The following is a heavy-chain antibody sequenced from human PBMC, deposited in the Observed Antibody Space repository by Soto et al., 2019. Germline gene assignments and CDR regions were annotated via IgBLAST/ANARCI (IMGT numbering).Heavy chain of an antibody. Sequence: QVQLQESGPGLVKPSETLSLTCTVSGGSISSYYWSWIRQPPGKGLEWIGYIYYSGSTNYNPSLKSRVTISVATSKNPFSLKLSSVTAADTAVYYCAREDGRAPGAFDIWGQGTMVTVSS. CDR3: AREDGRAPGAFDI. D-gene: IGHD1-1*01. J-gene: IGHJ3*02. CDR2: IYYSGST. CDR1: GGSISSYY. V-gene: IGHV4-59*01.